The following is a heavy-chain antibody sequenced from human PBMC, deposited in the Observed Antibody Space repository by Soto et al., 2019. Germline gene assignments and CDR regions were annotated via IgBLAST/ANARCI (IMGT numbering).Heavy chain of an antibody. CDR1: GSTFSNYP. CDR3: ARGSSFDF. V-gene: IGHV3-23*01. J-gene: IGHJ4*02. Sequence: GGSLRLSCAASGSTFSNYPMSWVRQAPGEGLEWVSTISGSGATTYYADSVKGRFTISRDISKDTLYLQLNSLRVEDTAVYYCARGSSFDFWGQGTLVTVSS. CDR2: ISGSGATT.